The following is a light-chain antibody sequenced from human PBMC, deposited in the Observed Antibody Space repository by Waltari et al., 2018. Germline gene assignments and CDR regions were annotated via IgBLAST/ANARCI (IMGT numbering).Light chain of an antibody. CDR3: SSYAGSNNWV. V-gene: IGLV2-8*01. CDR2: GFT. Sequence: QSALTQPPSASGSPGQSVTISCAGTSSDVGGFDYVSWYQQQPGKAPKLMIYGFTKRPAGIPDLFSGSKSGNTASLTVSGLQAEEEADYYCSSYAGSNNWVFGGGTKLTVL. J-gene: IGLJ3*02. CDR1: SSDVGGFDY.